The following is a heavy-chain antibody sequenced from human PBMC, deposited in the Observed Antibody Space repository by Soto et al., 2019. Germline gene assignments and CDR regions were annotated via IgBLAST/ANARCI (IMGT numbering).Heavy chain of an antibody. D-gene: IGHD6-19*01. CDR3: AKSPPAVAGYFDY. CDR1: GFTFSSSG. Sequence: QVQLVESGGGVVQPGRSLRLSCAASGFTFSSSGMHWVRQAPGKGLEWVAVTSFDGSSGYYADSVRGRFTISRDNSNNTLYLQMNSLGAEDTAVYYCAKSPPAVAGYFDYWGQGNLVTVSS. V-gene: IGHV3-30*18. J-gene: IGHJ4*02. CDR2: TSFDGSSG.